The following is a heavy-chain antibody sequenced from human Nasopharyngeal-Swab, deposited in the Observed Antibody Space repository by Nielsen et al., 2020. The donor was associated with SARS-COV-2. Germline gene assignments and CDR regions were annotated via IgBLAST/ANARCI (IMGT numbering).Heavy chain of an antibody. CDR1: GGSFSSGSYY. D-gene: IGHD1-26*01. V-gene: IGHV4-61*01. CDR2: IYYSGST. Sequence: SETLSLTCTVSGGSFSSGSYYWSWIRQPPGKGLEWLGYIYYSGSTNYNPSLKSRVTISVDTSKNQFSLKLSSVTAADTAVYYCARDRVGGSYGEGMDYWGQGTLVTVSS. J-gene: IGHJ4*02. CDR3: ARDRVGGSYGEGMDY.